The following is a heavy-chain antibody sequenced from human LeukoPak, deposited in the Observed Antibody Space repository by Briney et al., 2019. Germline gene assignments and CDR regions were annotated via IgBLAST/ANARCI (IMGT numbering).Heavy chain of an antibody. CDR3: ARMSGLFVEGYYDSSGRKGFDY. D-gene: IGHD3-22*01. Sequence: SETLSLTCSVSGGSIRSYYWSWIRQPPGKGLEWIGYIYYSGSTNYNPSLKSRVTISVDTSKNQFSLKLSSVTAADTAVYYCARMSGLFVEGYYDSSGRKGFDYWGQGTLVTVSS. V-gene: IGHV4-59*01. CDR2: IYYSGST. J-gene: IGHJ4*02. CDR1: GGSIRSYY.